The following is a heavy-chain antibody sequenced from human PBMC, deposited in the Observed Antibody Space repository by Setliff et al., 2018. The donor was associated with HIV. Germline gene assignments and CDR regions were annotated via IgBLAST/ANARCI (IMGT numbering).Heavy chain of an antibody. CDR2: ISGSGGST. CDR1: GFTFSSYA. J-gene: IGHJ4*02. D-gene: IGHD5-12*01. Sequence: RLSCAASGFTFSSYAMSWVRQAPGKGLEWVPAISGSGGSTYYADSVKGRFTISRDNSKNTLYLQMNSLRAEDTAVYYCAKDPRAAVATICDYWGQGTLVTVSS. CDR3: AKDPRAAVATICDY. V-gene: IGHV3-23*01.